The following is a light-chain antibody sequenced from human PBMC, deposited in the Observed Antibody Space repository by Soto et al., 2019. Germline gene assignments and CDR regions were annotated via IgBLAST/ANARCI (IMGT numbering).Light chain of an antibody. J-gene: IGLJ3*02. CDR1: SSNIGAGYD. CDR3: QSYDSRLSGSKV. CDR2: GNT. Sequence: QAVLTQPPSVSGAPGQRVTISCTGSSSNIGAGYDVHWYQQLPVTAPKLLIYGNTNRPSGVPDRFSGSKSGTSASLTITGVKAEDEADFQCQSYDSRLSGSKVFGGGTKLTVL. V-gene: IGLV1-40*01.